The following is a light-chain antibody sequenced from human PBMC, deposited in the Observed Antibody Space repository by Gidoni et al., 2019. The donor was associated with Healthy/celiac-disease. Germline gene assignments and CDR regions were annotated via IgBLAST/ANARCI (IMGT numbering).Light chain of an antibody. CDR2: DVS. CDR3: SSYTSSSTV. Sequence: QSALTQPASVSVSPGQSITISCTGTSSDVGGYNYVSWYQQHPGKAPKLMIYDVSNRPSGVSNRFSDSKSGNTASLTISGLQAEDEADYYCSSYTSSSTVFGGGTKLTVL. CDR1: SSDVGGYNY. V-gene: IGLV2-14*03. J-gene: IGLJ2*01.